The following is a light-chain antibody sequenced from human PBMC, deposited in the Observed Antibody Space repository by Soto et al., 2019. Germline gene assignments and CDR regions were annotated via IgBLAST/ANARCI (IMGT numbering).Light chain of an antibody. V-gene: IGKV3-11*01. J-gene: IGKJ1*01. CDR3: QQRSNLLWT. Sequence: EIVLTQSPATLSLSPGERATLSCRASQRVSRSLAWYQQKPGQAPRLLLYDTSNRATGIPARFSGSGSGTDFTLTISSLEPEDFAVYYCQQRSNLLWTFGQGTKVEIK. CDR1: QRVSRS. CDR2: DTS.